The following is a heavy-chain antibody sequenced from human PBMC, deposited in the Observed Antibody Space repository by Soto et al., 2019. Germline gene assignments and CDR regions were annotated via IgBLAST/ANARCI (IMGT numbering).Heavy chain of an antibody. Sequence: QVQLQESGPGLVKPSQTLSLTCTVSGGSISSGGYYWSWIRQHPGKGLEWIGYIYYSGSTYYNPYLKSRVTISVDTSKNQFSLELSSVTAADTAVYYCARSGYSYGPNPLLYWGQGTLVTVSS. CDR3: ARSGYSYGPNPLLY. J-gene: IGHJ4*02. V-gene: IGHV4-31*03. CDR2: IYYSGST. CDR1: GGSISSGGYY. D-gene: IGHD5-18*01.